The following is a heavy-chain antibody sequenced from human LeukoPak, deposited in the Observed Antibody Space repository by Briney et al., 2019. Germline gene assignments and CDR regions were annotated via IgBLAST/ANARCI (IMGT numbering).Heavy chain of an antibody. CDR3: ARGRGYCSSTSCPTMAEYFQH. CDR1: EYAFTSYY. V-gene: IGHV1-69*13. J-gene: IGHJ1*01. D-gene: IGHD2-2*01. CDR2: IIPIFGTA. Sequence: SVKVSCKAFEYAFTSYYTHWVRQAPGQGLEWMGGIIPIFGTANYAQKFQGRVTITADESTSTAYMELSSLRSEDTAVYYCARGRGYCSSTSCPTMAEYFQHWGQGTLVTVSS.